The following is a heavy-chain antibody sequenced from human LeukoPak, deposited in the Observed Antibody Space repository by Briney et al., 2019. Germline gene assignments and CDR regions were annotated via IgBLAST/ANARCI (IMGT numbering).Heavy chain of an antibody. Sequence: GGSLRLSCAASGFSVSIKYMNWVRQAPGKGLEWVSILYSSGTTYYANSVKGRFTISRDNSENKLFLQMNSLRAEDTALYYCARRDIVVVPAAIIGAFDIWGQGTMVTVSS. D-gene: IGHD2-2*02. CDR3: ARRDIVVVPAAIIGAFDI. V-gene: IGHV3-53*01. CDR2: LYSSGTT. J-gene: IGHJ3*02. CDR1: GFSVSIKY.